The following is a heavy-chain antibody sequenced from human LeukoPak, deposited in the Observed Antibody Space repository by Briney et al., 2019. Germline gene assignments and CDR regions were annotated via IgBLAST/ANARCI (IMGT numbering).Heavy chain of an antibody. D-gene: IGHD2-15*01. J-gene: IGHJ4*02. CDR3: ARHNRLLCSGGSCFFDY. Sequence: GESLKISCKGSGYSFTSYWIGWVRQMPGKGLEWMGIIYPGDSDTRYSPSFQGQVTISADKSISTAYLQWSSLKASDTAMYYCARHNRLLCSGGSCFFDYWGQGTLVTVSS. V-gene: IGHV5-51*01. CDR1: GYSFTSYW. CDR2: IYPGDSDT.